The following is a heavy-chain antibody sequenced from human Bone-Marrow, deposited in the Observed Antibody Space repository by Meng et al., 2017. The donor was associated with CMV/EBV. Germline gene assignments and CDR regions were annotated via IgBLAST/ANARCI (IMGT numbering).Heavy chain of an antibody. V-gene: IGHV4-39*07. CDR2: IYYSGST. CDR1: GGSISSSSYY. J-gene: IGHJ6*02. CDR3: ARDFGDFWSGYHSYYYYGMDV. D-gene: IGHD3-3*01. Sequence: ESLKISCPVSGGSISSSSYYWGWIRQPPGKGLEWIGSIYYSGSTYYNPSLKSRVTISVETSKNQFSLKLSSVTAADTAVYYCARDFGDFWSGYHSYYYYGMDVWGQGTTVTVSS.